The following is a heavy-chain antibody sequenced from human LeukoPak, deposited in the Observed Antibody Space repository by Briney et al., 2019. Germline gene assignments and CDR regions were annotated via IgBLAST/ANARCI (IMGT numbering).Heavy chain of an antibody. V-gene: IGHV3-23*01. CDR2: ITSGGSK. J-gene: IGHJ4*02. CDR3: AKLPGSSGYHYFDY. CDR1: VFTFCSYT. Sequence: GGSLRLSCSASVFTFCSYTMTWVRQAPGKGLEWVSGITSGGSKYYADSVKGQFTISRDNSKNSLYLQMDSRGAEDTAVYYCAKLPGSSGYHYFDYWGQGTLVTVSS. D-gene: IGHD3-22*01.